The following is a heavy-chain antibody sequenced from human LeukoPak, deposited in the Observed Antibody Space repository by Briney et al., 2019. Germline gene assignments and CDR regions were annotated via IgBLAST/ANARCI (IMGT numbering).Heavy chain of an antibody. CDR3: ARDRVGGWGGVIFDS. D-gene: IGHD3-16*01. Sequence: GASVKVSCKTSGYTFTSYGISWVRQAPGQGLEWMGWISTYNGNTNHAQKLQGRVTMTTDTSTSTAYMELRSLRSDDTAVYYCARDRVGGWGGVIFDSGGRGPLAPVSS. CDR1: GYTFTSYG. J-gene: IGHJ4*02. V-gene: IGHV1-18*01. CDR2: ISTYNGNT.